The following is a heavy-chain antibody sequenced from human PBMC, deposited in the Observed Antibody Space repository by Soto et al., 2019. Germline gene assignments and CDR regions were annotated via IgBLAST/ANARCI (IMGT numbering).Heavy chain of an antibody. CDR2: ISAYNGNT. CDR1: GYTFTSYG. CDR3: ARRVEHYDFWSGYGDAFDI. Sequence: ASVKVSCKASGYTFTSYGISWVRQAPGQGLEWMGWISAYNGNTNYAQKLQGRVTMTTDTSTSTAYMELRSLRSDDTAVYYCARRVEHYDFWSGYGDAFDIWGQGTMVTVSS. D-gene: IGHD3-3*01. V-gene: IGHV1-18*01. J-gene: IGHJ3*02.